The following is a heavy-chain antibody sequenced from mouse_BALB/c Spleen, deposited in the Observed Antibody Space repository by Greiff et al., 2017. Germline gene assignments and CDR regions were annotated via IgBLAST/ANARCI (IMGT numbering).Heavy chain of an antibody. V-gene: IGHV2-6-7*01. CDR2: IWGDGST. J-gene: IGHJ4*01. D-gene: IGHD2-1*01. CDR1: GFSLTGYG. Sequence: QVHVKQSGPGLVAPSQSLSITCTVSGFSLTGYGVNWVRQPPGKGLEWLGMIWGDGSTDYNSALKSRLSISKDNSKSQVFLKMNSLQTDDTARYYCARDKIYYDYYAMDYWGQGTSVTVSS. CDR3: ARDKIYYDYYAMDY.